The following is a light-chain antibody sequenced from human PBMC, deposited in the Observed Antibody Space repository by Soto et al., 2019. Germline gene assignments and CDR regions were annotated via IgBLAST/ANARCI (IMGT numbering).Light chain of an antibody. J-gene: IGLJ2*01. CDR1: SSDIGGYNY. CDR2: DVT. V-gene: IGLV2-14*03. CDR3: ISYTGSSTLV. Sequence: QSALTQPASVSGSPGQSITISCTGTSSDIGGYNYVSWYQHHPGKAPKLMIYDVTNRPSGVPNRFSGSKSDNTASLTISGLQPEDEADYYCISYTGSSTLVFGGGTKVTVL.